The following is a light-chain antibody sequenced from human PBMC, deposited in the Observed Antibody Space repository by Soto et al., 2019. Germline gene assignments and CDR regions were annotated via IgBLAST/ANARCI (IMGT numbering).Light chain of an antibody. CDR1: SGHRSDA. CDR3: QTWGTGIQV. J-gene: IGLJ1*01. Sequence: QLVLTQSPPASASLGASVKVSCTLSSGHRSDAIAWHQQQPEKGLRYLMKVNSDGSHNKGDGIPDRFTGSSSGAERFLTISGLQSEDEADYYCQTWGTGIQVFGNGTKVTVL. CDR2: VNSDGSH. V-gene: IGLV4-69*01.